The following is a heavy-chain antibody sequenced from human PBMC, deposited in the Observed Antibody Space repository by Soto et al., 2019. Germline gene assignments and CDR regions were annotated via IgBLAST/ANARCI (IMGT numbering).Heavy chain of an antibody. D-gene: IGHD2-2*02. Sequence: QVQLVQSGAEVKKPGASVKVSCTTSGYTFTLFGITWVRQAPGQGLEWMGWISPYNGDTKYAEKLEGRVTLTTDTSSETAYMERTSLTSDDTAEYYCARGGQYRYFDYWGQGTLVTVS. CDR1: GYTFTLFG. J-gene: IGHJ4*02. V-gene: IGHV1-18*01. CDR2: ISPYNGDT. CDR3: ARGGQYRYFDY.